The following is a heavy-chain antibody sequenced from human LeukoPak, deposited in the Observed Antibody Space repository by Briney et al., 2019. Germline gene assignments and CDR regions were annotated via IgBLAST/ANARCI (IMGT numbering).Heavy chain of an antibody. CDR1: GFTFSSYA. CDR3: ARDWSEGSSGWYYYGMDV. CDR2: IPYDGSNK. V-gene: IGHV3-30-3*01. J-gene: IGHJ6*02. Sequence: PGRSLRLSCAASGFTFSSYAMHWVRQAPGKGLEWVAVIPYDGSNKYYADSVKGRFTISRDNSKNTLYLQMNSLRAEDTAVYYCARDWSEGSSGWYYYGMDVWGQGTTVTVSS. D-gene: IGHD6-19*01.